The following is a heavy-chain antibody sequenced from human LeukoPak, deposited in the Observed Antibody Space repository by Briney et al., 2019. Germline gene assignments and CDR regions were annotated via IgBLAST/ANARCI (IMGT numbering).Heavy chain of an antibody. CDR2: IYYSGST. D-gene: IGHD5-18*01. CDR3: ARDRGYSYAFDY. J-gene: IGHJ4*02. V-gene: IGHV4-39*07. CDR1: GGSISSSSYY. Sequence: SETLSLTCTVSGGSISSSSYYWGWIRQPPGKGLEWIGSIYYSGSTYYNPSLKSRVTMSVDTSKNQFSLKLSSVTAADTAVYYCARDRGYSYAFDYWGQGTLVTVSS.